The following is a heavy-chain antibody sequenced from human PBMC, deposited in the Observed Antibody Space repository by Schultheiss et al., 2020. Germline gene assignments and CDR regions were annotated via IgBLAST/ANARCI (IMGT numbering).Heavy chain of an antibody. CDR3: ARDGSISSTTEDAFDI. J-gene: IGHJ3*02. CDR1: GFTFSSYA. Sequence: GGSLRLSCAASGFTFSSYAMSWVRQAPGKGLEWVSSISSSSSYIYYADSVKGRFTISRDNAKNSLYLQMNSLRAEDTAVYYCARDGSISSTTEDAFDIWGQGTMVTVSS. V-gene: IGHV3-21*01. CDR2: ISSSSSYI. D-gene: IGHD6-13*01.